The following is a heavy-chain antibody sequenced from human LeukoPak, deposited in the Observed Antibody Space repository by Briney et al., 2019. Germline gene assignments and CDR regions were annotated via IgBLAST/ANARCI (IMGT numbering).Heavy chain of an antibody. V-gene: IGHV3-23*01. CDR1: GFTFSSYA. D-gene: IGHD3-16*02. J-gene: IGHJ4*02. Sequence: GGSLRLSCAASGFTFSSYAMSRVRQAPGKGLEWVSAISGSGGSTYYADSVKGRFTISRDNSKNTLYLQMNSLRAEDTAVYYCAKTTYYDYVWGSYRYLGYPDYWGQGTLVTVSS. CDR3: AKTTYYDYVWGSYRYLGYPDY. CDR2: ISGSGGST.